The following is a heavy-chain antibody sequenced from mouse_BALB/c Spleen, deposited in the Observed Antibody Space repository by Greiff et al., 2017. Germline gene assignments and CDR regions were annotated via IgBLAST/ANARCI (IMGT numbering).Heavy chain of an antibody. V-gene: IGHV3-6*02. CDR3: AKIYYGYDGFAY. Sequence: EVKLVESGPGLVKPSQSLSLTCSVTGYSITSGYYWNWIRQFPGNKLEWMGYISYDGSNNYNPSLKNRISITRDTSKNQFFLKLNSVTTEDTATYYCAKIYYGYDGFAYWGQGTLVTVSA. CDR1: GYSITSGYY. D-gene: IGHD2-2*01. CDR2: ISYDGSN. J-gene: IGHJ3*01.